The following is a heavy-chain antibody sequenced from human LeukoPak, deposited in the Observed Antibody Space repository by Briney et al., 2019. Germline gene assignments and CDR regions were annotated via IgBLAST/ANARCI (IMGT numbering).Heavy chain of an antibody. CDR3: AKEMGQQLVLPDAFDI. D-gene: IGHD6-6*01. J-gene: IGHJ3*02. CDR1: GFTFRRFA. V-gene: IGHV3-23*01. CDR2: ISGSGTST. Sequence: PGGSLRLSCAASGFTFRRFAMSWVRQAPGKGLEWVSAISGSGTSTYSADSVKGRFTVSRDNSENTLYLQMNNLRADDTAVYYCAKEMGQQLVLPDAFDIWGQGTMVTVSS.